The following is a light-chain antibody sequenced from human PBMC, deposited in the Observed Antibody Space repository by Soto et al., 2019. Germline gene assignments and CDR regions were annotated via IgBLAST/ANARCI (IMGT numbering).Light chain of an antibody. V-gene: IGKV3-20*01. CDR3: QQYGNSRYT. Sequence: EIVLTQSPGTLSLSPGEGATLSCRASQSVSSIFLAWYQQKPGQAPRLLIYGASFRATGTPDRFSGSGSGTDFTLTISRLEPEDFAVYYCQQYGNSRYTFGQGTKLEIK. CDR2: GAS. J-gene: IGKJ2*01. CDR1: QSVSSIF.